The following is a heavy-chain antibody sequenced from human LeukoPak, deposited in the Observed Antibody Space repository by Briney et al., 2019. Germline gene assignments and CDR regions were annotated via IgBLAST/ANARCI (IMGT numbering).Heavy chain of an antibody. Sequence: QPGGSLRLSCAASGFSFGSYWMNWVRQAPGKGLEWVAIINQDGSEKNYVDSVKGRFTMSRDNAKNSLYLQMNSLRAEDSSVYYCARSGQGPEYWGQGTLVTVSS. J-gene: IGHJ4*02. CDR3: ARSGQGPEY. CDR2: INQDGSEK. V-gene: IGHV3-7*01. D-gene: IGHD3-10*01. CDR1: GFSFGSYW.